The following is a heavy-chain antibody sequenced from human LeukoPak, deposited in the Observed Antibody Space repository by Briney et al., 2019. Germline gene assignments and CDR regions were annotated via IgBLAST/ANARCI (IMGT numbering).Heavy chain of an antibody. Sequence: SVKVSCTASGGTFSSYAISRVRQAPGQGLEWMGGIIPIFGTANYAQKFQGRVTITADESTSTAYMELSSLRSEDTAVYYCARDRISRRLPFFDYWGQGTLVTVSS. CDR3: ARDRISRRLPFFDY. CDR2: IIPIFGTA. V-gene: IGHV1-69*13. D-gene: IGHD4-11*01. J-gene: IGHJ4*02. CDR1: GGTFSSYA.